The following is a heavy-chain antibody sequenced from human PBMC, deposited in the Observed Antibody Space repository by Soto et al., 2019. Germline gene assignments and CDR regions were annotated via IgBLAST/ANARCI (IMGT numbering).Heavy chain of an antibody. J-gene: IGHJ6*03. D-gene: IGHD3-3*01. V-gene: IGHV1-3*01. CDR3: VRAGMTISYYYDMDV. CDR2: IHAGNGNT. Sequence: ASVKVSCKASGYTFTNYAIHWVRQAPGQRLEWMGWIHAGNGNTKYSQKFQGRVTIIRDTSASTAYMELSSLRSEDTAVYYCVRAGMTISYYYDMDVCGKGPTSTVSS. CDR1: GYTFTNYA.